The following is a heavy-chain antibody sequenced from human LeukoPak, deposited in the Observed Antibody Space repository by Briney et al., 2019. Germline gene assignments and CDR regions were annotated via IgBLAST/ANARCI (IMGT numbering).Heavy chain of an antibody. V-gene: IGHV3-30*02. J-gene: IGHJ4*02. D-gene: IGHD5-18*01. Sequence: GGSLRLSCAASGFSFSNYGMHWVRQAPGKGLEWVAFIRYDGSNKYYADSVKGRFTISRDNSKNTLYLQMNSLRAEDTAVYYCAKDRDVDTAMVTGYFDYWGQGTLVTVSS. CDR2: IRYDGSNK. CDR1: GFSFSNYG. CDR3: AKDRDVDTAMVTGYFDY.